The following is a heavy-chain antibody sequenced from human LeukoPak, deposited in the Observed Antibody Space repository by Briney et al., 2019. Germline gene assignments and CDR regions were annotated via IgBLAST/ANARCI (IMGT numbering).Heavy chain of an antibody. D-gene: IGHD6-19*01. CDR1: GYTFTSYG. V-gene: IGHV1-18*01. J-gene: IGHJ6*03. Sequence: ASVKVSCKASGYTFTSYGISWVRQAPGQGLEWMGWISAYNGNTNYAQKLQGRVTMTTDTSTSTAYMELRSLRSDDTAVYYCARRAPKIAVAGIVGFGYYYYYMDVWGKGTTVTVSS. CDR3: ARRAPKIAVAGIVGFGYYYYYMDV. CDR2: ISAYNGNT.